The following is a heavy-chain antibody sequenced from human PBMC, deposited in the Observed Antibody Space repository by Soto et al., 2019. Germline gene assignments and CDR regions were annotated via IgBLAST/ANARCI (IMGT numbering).Heavy chain of an antibody. CDR1: GCSISSSSYY. J-gene: IGHJ3*02. Sequence: PXETLSLACTVSGCSISSSSYYWGWIRQPPGKGLEWIGSIYYSGSTYYNPSLKSRVTISVDTSKNQFSLKLSSVTAADTAVYYCARHSTDYYDSSGYPNDAFDIWGQGTMVTV. CDR3: ARHSTDYYDSSGYPNDAFDI. CDR2: IYYSGST. V-gene: IGHV4-39*01. D-gene: IGHD3-22*01.